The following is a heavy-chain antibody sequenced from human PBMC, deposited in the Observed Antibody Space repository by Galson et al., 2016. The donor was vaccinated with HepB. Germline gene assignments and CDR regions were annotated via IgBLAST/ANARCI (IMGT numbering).Heavy chain of an antibody. CDR1: GFTFSSSA. CDR3: AATVTMIRGVIPDNDYYYGMDV. D-gene: IGHD3-10*01. J-gene: IGHJ6*02. CDR2: IVVGSGNT. Sequence: SCKASGFTFSSSAVHWVRQARGQRLEWIGWIVVGSGNTNYAQNFQERVTISRDMSTRTAYMELSSLTAEDTAVYYCAATVTMIRGVIPDNDYYYGMDVWGQGTTVAVSS. V-gene: IGHV1-58*01.